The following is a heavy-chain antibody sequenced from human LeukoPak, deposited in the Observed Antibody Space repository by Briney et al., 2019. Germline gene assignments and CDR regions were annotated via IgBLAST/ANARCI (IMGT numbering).Heavy chain of an antibody. CDR2: INPNSGDT. D-gene: IGHD3-16*01. CDR1: GYTFTFYY. J-gene: IGHJ4*02. V-gene: IGHV1-2*02. CDR3: ATQRGSYLWGTDFDY. Sequence: ASVTVSCTSSGYTFTFYYMHWVRQAPGQGLEWMGWINPNSGDTKYAQKFQGRVTMTRDTSISTAYMELSRLRSDDTAVYYCATQRGSYLWGTDFDYWGQGTLVTVSS.